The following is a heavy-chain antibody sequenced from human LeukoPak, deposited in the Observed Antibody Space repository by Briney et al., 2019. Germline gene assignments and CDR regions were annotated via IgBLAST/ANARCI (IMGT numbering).Heavy chain of an antibody. CDR3: ATYCSSTSCSNYYYYGMDV. J-gene: IGHJ6*02. V-gene: IGHV3-21*01. Sequence: GGSLRLSCAASGFTFSIYSMNWVRQAPGKGLEWVSSISSSSSYIYYADSVKGRFTISRDNAKNSLYLQMNSLRAEDTAVYYCATYCSSTSCSNYYYYGMDVWGQGTTVTVSS. D-gene: IGHD2-2*01. CDR1: GFTFSIYS. CDR2: ISSSSSYI.